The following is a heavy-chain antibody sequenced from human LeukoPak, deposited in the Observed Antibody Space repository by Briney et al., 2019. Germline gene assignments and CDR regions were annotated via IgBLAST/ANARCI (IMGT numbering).Heavy chain of an antibody. CDR2: IHSSGSA. D-gene: IGHD1-26*01. CDR1: GGSITTYY. J-gene: IGHJ4*02. V-gene: IGHV4-59*01. Sequence: SETLSLTCTVSGGSITTYYWSWIRQPPGEGLEYIGQIHSSGSANYNPSLKSRVAMSLDASKNQFSLKVSSVTAADTAIYYCARDIRVAGATHYFDYWGQGSLVTVSS. CDR3: ARDIRVAGATHYFDY.